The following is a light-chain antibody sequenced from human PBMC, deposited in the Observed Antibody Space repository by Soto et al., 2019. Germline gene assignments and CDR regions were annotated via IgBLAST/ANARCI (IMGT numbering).Light chain of an antibody. CDR2: SNK. J-gene: IGLJ1*01. V-gene: IGLV1-44*01. CDR3: SAWDDSLRSNI. Sequence: VLTQPSSASGTPGQSVTISCSGSRSNIGGNHVSWYQQFPGTAPKLLIYSNKQRASGVPDRFSGSRSGTSASLVISGLQSEDEAEYFCSAWDDSLRSNIFGSGTKVTVL. CDR1: RSNIGGNH.